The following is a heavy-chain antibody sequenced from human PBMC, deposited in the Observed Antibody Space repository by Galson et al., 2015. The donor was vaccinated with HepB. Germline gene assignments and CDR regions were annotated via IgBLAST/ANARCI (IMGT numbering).Heavy chain of an antibody. Sequence: SLRLSCAASGFTFSSYGMHWVRQAPGKGLEWVAVIWYDGSNKYYADSVKGRFTISRDNSKNTLYLQMNSLRAEDTAVYYCARDPGGNDYGDYYYYYMDVWGKGTTVTVSS. CDR1: GFTFSSYG. CDR3: ARDPGGNDYGDYYYYYMDV. V-gene: IGHV3-33*01. J-gene: IGHJ6*03. CDR2: IWYDGSNK. D-gene: IGHD4-17*01.